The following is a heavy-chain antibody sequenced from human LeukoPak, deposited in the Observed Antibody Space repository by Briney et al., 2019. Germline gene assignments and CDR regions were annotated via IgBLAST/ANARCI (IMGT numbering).Heavy chain of an antibody. V-gene: IGHV3-23*01. CDR3: AKGSSSGWYVYLDY. J-gene: IGHJ4*02. CDR2: ISGSGGST. D-gene: IGHD6-19*01. CDR1: GFTFSSYA. Sequence: GGSLRLSCVASGFTFSSYAMSWVRQAPGKGLEWVSAISGSGGSTYYADSVKGRFTISRDNSKNTLYLQMNSLRAEDTAVYYCAKGSSSGWYVYLDYWGQGTLVTVSS.